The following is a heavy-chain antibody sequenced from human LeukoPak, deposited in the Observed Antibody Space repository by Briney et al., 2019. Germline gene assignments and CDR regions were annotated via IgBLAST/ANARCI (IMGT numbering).Heavy chain of an antibody. V-gene: IGHV3-7*05. Sequence: GGSLRLSCAASGFTFSNAWMSWVRQAPGRGLEWVATIKQDGSLKYFVDSVKGRFTISRDNAKNSLYLQMSSLRAEDTAVYYCANVIIVAAGYEYFQHWGQGTLVSVSS. CDR2: IKQDGSLK. J-gene: IGHJ1*01. CDR3: ANVIIVAAGYEYFQH. CDR1: GFTFSNAW. D-gene: IGHD6-13*01.